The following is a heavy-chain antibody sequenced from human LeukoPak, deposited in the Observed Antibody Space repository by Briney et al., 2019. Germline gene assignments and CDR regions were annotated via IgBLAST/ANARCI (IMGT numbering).Heavy chain of an antibody. D-gene: IGHD6-6*01. CDR3: ARGGRPAPLFQH. CDR2: INHSGST. J-gene: IGHJ1*01. V-gene: IGHV4-34*01. CDR1: GGSFSGYY. Sequence: SETLSLTCAVYGGSFSGYYWSWIRKPPGKGLEWLGEINHSGSTNYNPSLKSRVTISVDTSKNQFSLKLSSVTAADTAVYYCARGGRPAPLFQHWGQGTLVTVSS.